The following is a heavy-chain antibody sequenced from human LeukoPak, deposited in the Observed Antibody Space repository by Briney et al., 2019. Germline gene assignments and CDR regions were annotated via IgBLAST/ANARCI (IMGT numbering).Heavy chain of an antibody. CDR3: ARECSSTSCYDY. Sequence: SVKVSCKASGGTFSSYAMSWVRQAPGQGLEWMGGIIPIFGTANYAQKFQGGVTITGGEPKHTAYMELSSLRSEDTAVYYCARECSSTSCYDYWDQGTLVTVSS. J-gene: IGHJ4*02. D-gene: IGHD2-2*01. V-gene: IGHV1-69*13. CDR1: GGTFSSYA. CDR2: IIPIFGTA.